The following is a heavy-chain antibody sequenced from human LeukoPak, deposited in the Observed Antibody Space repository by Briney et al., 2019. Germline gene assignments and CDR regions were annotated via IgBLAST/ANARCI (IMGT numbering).Heavy chain of an antibody. CDR2: IYYSGST. D-gene: IGHD2-15*01. CDR1: GGSISSYY. V-gene: IGHV4-59*01. Sequence: SETLSLTCTVSGGSISSYYWSWIRQPPGKGLEWIGYIYYSGSTNYNPSFKSRVTISLDTSKNQFSLKVNSVTAADTAVYYCARRSVVGARTFYFDYWGQGTLVTVSS. CDR3: ARRSVVGARTFYFDY. J-gene: IGHJ4*02.